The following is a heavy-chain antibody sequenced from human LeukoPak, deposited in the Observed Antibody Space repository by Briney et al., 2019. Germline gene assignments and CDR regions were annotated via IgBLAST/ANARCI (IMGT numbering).Heavy chain of an antibody. CDR3: ARAVEGIAAAPVYFDY. V-gene: IGHV4-4*07. D-gene: IGHD6-13*01. J-gene: IGHJ4*02. CDR1: GGSISSYY. CDR2: IYTSGST. Sequence: SETLSLTCTVSGGSISSYYWSWIRQPAGKGLEWIGRIYTSGSTNYNPSLKSRVTMSVDTSKNQFTLKLSSVTAADTAVYYCARAVEGIAAAPVYFDYWGQGTLVTVSS.